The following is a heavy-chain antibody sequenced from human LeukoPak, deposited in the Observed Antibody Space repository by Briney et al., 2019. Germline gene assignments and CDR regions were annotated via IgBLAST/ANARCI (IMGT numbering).Heavy chain of an antibody. D-gene: IGHD3-22*01. V-gene: IGHV1-46*01. CDR3: ARGYYYDSSGYYARDFDY. CDR2: INPSGGST. CDR1: GYTFTGYY. Sequence: ASVKVSCKASGYTFTGYYMHWVRQAPGQGLEWMGIINPSGGSTSYAQKFQGRVTMTRDTSTSTVYMELSSLRSEDTAVYYCARGYYYDSSGYYARDFDYWAREPWSPSPQ. J-gene: IGHJ4*02.